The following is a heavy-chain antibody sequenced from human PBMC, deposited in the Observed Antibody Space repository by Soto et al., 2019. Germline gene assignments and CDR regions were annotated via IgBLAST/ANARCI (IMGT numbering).Heavy chain of an antibody. CDR3: AGVLSFWCVLGALAT. CDR2: INAGNGNT. V-gene: IGHV1-3*01. Sequence: ASVKVSCKAFGYTFTSYAMHWVRQAPGQRLEWMGWINAGNGNTKYSQKFQRRVTITRDTSASTAYMELSSLRSEDTATYYCAGVLSFWCVLGALATWGKGTRFTGS. D-gene: IGHD2-8*01. J-gene: IGHJ3*02. CDR1: GYTFTSYA.